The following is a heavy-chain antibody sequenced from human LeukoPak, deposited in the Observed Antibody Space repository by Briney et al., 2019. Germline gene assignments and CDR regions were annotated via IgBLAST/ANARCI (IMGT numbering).Heavy chain of an antibody. CDR1: GGSISSYY. D-gene: IGHD2-15*01. CDR3: ARPYCSSGSCFPGLFDY. J-gene: IGHJ4*02. CDR2: IYYTEST. Sequence: PSGTLSLTCTVSGGSISSYYWSWIRQPPGKGLEWIGYIYYTESTNYNPSLKSRVTISVDTSKNQFSLKLRSVTAADTAVYYCARPYCSSGSCFPGLFDYWGQGTLVTVSS. V-gene: IGHV4-59*01.